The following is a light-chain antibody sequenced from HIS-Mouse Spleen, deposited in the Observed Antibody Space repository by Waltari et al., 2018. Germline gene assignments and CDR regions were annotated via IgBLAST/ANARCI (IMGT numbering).Light chain of an antibody. Sequence: QSALTQPRSVSGSPGQSVTISCTGTSSDVGGYNYVSWYQQHPGKAPKLMIYDVSKGPSGVPDLCSGSKSGNTASLTISGLQAEDEAEYYGCSYAGSYTLVFGGGTKLTVL. CDR2: DVS. CDR3: CSYAGSYTLV. J-gene: IGLJ2*01. V-gene: IGLV2-11*01. CDR1: SSDVGGYNY.